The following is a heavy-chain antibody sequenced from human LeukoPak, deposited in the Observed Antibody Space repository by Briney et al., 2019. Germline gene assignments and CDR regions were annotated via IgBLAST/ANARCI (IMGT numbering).Heavy chain of an antibody. CDR1: GYSFTSYW. V-gene: IGHV5-51*01. CDR3: ARQYCSSTSCHGNWFDP. D-gene: IGHD2-2*01. CDR2: IYPGDSDT. J-gene: IGHJ5*02. Sequence: GESLKISCKGSGYSFTSYWIGWVRQMPGKGLEWMRIIYPGDSDTRYSPSFQGQVTISADKSISTAYLQWSSLKASDTAMYYCARQYCSSTSCHGNWFDPWGQGTLVTVSS.